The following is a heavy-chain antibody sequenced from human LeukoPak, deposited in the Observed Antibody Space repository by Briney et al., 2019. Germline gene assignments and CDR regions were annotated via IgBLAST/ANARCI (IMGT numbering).Heavy chain of an antibody. CDR3: ARDDPSYCSGGSCYER. D-gene: IGHD2-15*01. Sequence: PGGSLRLSCAASGFTFSSYWMSWVRQAPGKGLEWVANIKQDGSEKYYVDSVKGRFTISRDNAKNSLYLQMNSLRAEDTAVYYCARDDPSYCSGGSCYERWGQGTLVTVSP. V-gene: IGHV3-7*01. CDR1: GFTFSSYW. CDR2: IKQDGSEK. J-gene: IGHJ4*02.